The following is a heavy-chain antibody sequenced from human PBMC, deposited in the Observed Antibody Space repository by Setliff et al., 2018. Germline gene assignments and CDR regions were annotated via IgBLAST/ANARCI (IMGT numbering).Heavy chain of an antibody. D-gene: IGHD3-22*01. CDR1: GYTFTTYG. CDR3: ARDALKIHYYDSTSCYYGDAFDL. V-gene: IGHV1-18*01. Sequence: ASVKVSCKASGYTFTTYGVSWVRQAPGQGLEWMGWISPYNDNTHYARKFQGRVTMTTDTSTSTAYMELRSLRSDDTAMYFCARDALKIHYYDSTSCYYGDAFDLWGQGTVVTVSS. CDR2: ISPYNDNT. J-gene: IGHJ3*01.